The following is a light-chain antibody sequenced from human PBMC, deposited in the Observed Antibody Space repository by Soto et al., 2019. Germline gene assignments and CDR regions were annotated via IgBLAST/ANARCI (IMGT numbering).Light chain of an antibody. CDR3: QQGHHSPLT. CDR1: QSISTE. J-gene: IGKJ2*01. V-gene: IGKV3-15*01. Sequence: EIVMTQSPATLSVSPGERATLSCRASQSISTELAWYQQKPGQPPRLLIYSASTRATGVPARFTGSGSGSECTLTSSGLQSEDFAVYYGQQGHHSPLTFGQGTRLEI. CDR2: SAS.